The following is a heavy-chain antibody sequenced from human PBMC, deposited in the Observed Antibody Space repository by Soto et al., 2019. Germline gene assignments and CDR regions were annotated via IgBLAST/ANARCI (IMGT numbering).Heavy chain of an antibody. Sequence: SETLSLTCTVSGGSISSSSYYWGWIRQPPGKGLEWIGSIYYSGSTYYNPSLKSRVTISVDTSKNQFSLKLSSVTAADTAVYDCATAVRGTMIGVAPGGHWFDPWGQGTLVT. CDR2: IYYSGST. J-gene: IGHJ5*02. CDR1: GGSISSSSYY. CDR3: ATAVRGTMIGVAPGGHWFDP. D-gene: IGHD3-22*01. V-gene: IGHV4-39*01.